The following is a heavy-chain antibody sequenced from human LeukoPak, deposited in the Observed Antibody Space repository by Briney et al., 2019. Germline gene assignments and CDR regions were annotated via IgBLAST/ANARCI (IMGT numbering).Heavy chain of an antibody. CDR2: INHSGST. D-gene: IGHD2-15*01. J-gene: IGHJ6*03. Sequence: SETLSLTCAVYGGSFSGYYWSWIRQPPGKGLEWIGEINHSGSTNYNPSLKSRVTISVDTSKSQFSLKLSSVTAADTAVYYCAREGGGKGYYYYYMDVWGKGTTVTVSS. CDR1: GGSFSGYY. V-gene: IGHV4-34*01. CDR3: AREGGGKGYYYYYMDV.